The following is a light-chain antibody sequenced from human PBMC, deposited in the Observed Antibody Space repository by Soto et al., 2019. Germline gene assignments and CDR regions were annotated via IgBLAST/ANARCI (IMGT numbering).Light chain of an antibody. J-gene: IGLJ1*01. Sequence: QSALTQPASVSGSPGQSITISCTGTSIDVGGYNYVSWYQHHPGKAPKLIIFDVSHRPSGVSNRFSCSKSCNTASLTISGLQPEDEDDYYCSSYTTSNTRQIVFGTGTKLA. CDR2: DVS. CDR3: SSYTTSNTRQIV. CDR1: SIDVGGYNY. V-gene: IGLV2-14*03.